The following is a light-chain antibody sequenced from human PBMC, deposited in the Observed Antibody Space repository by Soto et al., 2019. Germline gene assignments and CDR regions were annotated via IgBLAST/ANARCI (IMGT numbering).Light chain of an antibody. V-gene: IGKV3-15*01. J-gene: IGKJ4*01. CDR3: QQYNNCPLT. CDR2: GAS. Sequence: EIVMTQSPASLTGSPEENATLSCVASQSVSSNLAWYQQKPGQAPRLLIYGASTRATGIPSRFSGSGSGTEFTLTISSLQSEDFAVYYCQQYNNCPLTFGGGTKVDIK. CDR1: QSVSSN.